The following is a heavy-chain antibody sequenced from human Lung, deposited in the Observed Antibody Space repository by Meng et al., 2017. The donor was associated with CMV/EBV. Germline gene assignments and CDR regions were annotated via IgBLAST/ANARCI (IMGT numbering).Heavy chain of an antibody. CDR2: IKPDGGDT. V-gene: IGHV3-7*01. J-gene: IGHJ4*02. Sequence: ESLKISCAASGFTFSSYSMNWVRQATGKGLEWLASIKPDGGDTYYVDSVKGRFTISRDNAKNSVHLQMNSLRAEDTAVYYCFARPIDYWGQGTLVTVSS. CDR3: FARPIDY. CDR1: GFTFSSYS. D-gene: IGHD6-6*01.